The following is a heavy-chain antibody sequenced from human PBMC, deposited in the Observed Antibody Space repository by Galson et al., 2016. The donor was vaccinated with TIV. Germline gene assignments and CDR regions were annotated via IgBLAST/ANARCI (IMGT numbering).Heavy chain of an antibody. Sequence: SVKVSCKASGDTFSSFVISWVRQAPGQGLEWMGGIIPLFGEARYAQKFQGRVTISADESTSTVYMELSGLRSGDTAMYYCAKCRNTAMDTYYYYYGLDVWAKGPRSPSP. D-gene: IGHD5-18*01. V-gene: IGHV1-69*13. J-gene: IGHJ6*02. CDR2: IIPLFGEA. CDR3: AKCRNTAMDTYYYYYGLDV. CDR1: GDTFSSFV.